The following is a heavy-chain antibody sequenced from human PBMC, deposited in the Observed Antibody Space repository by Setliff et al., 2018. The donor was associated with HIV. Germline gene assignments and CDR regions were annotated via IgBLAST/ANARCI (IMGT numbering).Heavy chain of an antibody. J-gene: IGHJ3*02. D-gene: IGHD3-22*01. CDR2: INPNSGGA. Sequence: ASVKVSCKASGYTFTGYYMHWVRQAPGQGLEWMGWINPNSGGANYAQKFQGRVTMTRDTSISTAYMELSRLRSDDTAVYYCARDRYYDSSGYYWFDAFDIWGQGTMVTVSS. V-gene: IGHV1-2*02. CDR1: GYTFTGYY. CDR3: ARDRYYDSSGYYWFDAFDI.